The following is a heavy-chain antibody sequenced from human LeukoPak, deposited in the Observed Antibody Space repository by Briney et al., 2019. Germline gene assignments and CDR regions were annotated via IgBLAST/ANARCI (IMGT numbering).Heavy chain of an antibody. D-gene: IGHD2-8*01. Sequence: ASVKVSCKASGYTFTGYYMHWVRQAPGQGLEWMGRIIPILGIANYAQKFQGRVTITADKSTSTAYMELSSLRSEDTAVYYCAREMGLAGSDFDYWGQGTLVTVSS. CDR3: AREMGLAGSDFDY. V-gene: IGHV1-69*04. CDR2: IIPILGIA. J-gene: IGHJ4*02. CDR1: GYTFTGYY.